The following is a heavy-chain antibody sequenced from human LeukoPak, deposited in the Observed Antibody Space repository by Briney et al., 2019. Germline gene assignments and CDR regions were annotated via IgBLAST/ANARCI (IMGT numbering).Heavy chain of an antibody. D-gene: IGHD5-24*01. CDR2: INQDGSKA. CDR3: VRDGGVDGYDLLDY. J-gene: IGHJ4*02. Sequence: GSLGLSCCASGIPLKNYWINLVRPAPGKGLEWVAHINQDGSKAYYMDSVKARFTVSRDNAENSVSLHMNSLRAEDTAVYYCVRDGGVDGYDLLDYWGQGSLVTVSS. V-gene: IGHV3-7*01. CDR1: GIPLKNYW.